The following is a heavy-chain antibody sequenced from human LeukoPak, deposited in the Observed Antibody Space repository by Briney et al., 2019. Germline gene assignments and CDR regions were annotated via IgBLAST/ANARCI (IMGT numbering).Heavy chain of an antibody. CDR2: ISGSGGST. V-gene: IGHV3-23*01. CDR1: GFTFSSYA. Sequence: GGSLRLSCAASGFTFSSYAMSWVRQAPGKGLEWVSAISGSGGSTYYADSVKSRFTISRDNSKNTLYLQMNSLRAEDTAVYYCAKSSGPRDAFDIWGQGTMVTVSS. J-gene: IGHJ3*02. CDR3: AKSSGPRDAFDI.